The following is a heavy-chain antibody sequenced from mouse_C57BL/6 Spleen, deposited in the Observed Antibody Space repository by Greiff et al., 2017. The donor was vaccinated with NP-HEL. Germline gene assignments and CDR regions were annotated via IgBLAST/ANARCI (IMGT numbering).Heavy chain of an antibody. CDR2: INPGSGGT. Sequence: QVQLQQSGAELVRPGTSVKVSCKASGYAFTNYLIEWVKQRPGQGLEWIGVINPGSGGTNYNEKFKGKATLTADKSSSTAYMQLSSLTSEDSAVYFCARRNYGSGFDYWGQGTTLTVSS. CDR3: ARRNYGSGFDY. CDR1: GYAFTNYL. D-gene: IGHD1-1*01. V-gene: IGHV1-54*01. J-gene: IGHJ2*01.